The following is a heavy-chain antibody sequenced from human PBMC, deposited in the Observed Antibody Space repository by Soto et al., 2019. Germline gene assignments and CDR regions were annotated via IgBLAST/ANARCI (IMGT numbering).Heavy chain of an antibody. D-gene: IGHD2-15*01. CDR2: IIPIFGTA. Sequence: SVKVSFKASGGTFSSYAISWVRQAPGQGLEWMGGIIPIFGTANYARKFQGRVTITADESTSTAYMELSSLRSEDTAVYYCARVVPRSPDIVVVVAADNWFDPWGQGTLVTVSS. CDR1: GGTFSSYA. V-gene: IGHV1-69*13. J-gene: IGHJ5*02. CDR3: ARVVPRSPDIVVVVAADNWFDP.